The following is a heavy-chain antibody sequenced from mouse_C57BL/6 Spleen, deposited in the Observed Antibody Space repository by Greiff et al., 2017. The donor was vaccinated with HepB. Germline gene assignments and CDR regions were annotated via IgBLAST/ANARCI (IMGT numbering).Heavy chain of an antibody. J-gene: IGHJ2*01. CDR2: IHPNSGST. V-gene: IGHV1-64*01. CDR1: GYTFTSYW. Sequence: VQLQQSGAELVKPGASVKLSCKASGYTFTSYWMHWVKQRPGQGLEWIGMIHPNSGSTNYNEKFKSKATLTVDKSSSTAYMQLSSLTSEDSAVYYCAREGNSKRVFDYWGQGTTLTVSS. D-gene: IGHD2-1*01. CDR3: AREGNSKRVFDY.